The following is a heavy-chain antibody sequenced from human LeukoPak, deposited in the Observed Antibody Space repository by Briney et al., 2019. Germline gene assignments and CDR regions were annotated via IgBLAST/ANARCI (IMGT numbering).Heavy chain of an antibody. D-gene: IGHD6-13*01. CDR2: IYYSGST. Sequence: SETLSLTCTVSGGSISSYYWSWIRQPPGKGLEWIGYIYYSGSTNYNPSLKSRVTISVDTSKNQFSLKLSSVTAADTAVYYCAKGEGYSSSWYYRYWGQGTLVTVSS. V-gene: IGHV4-59*08. CDR3: AKGEGYSSSWYYRY. J-gene: IGHJ4*02. CDR1: GGSISSYY.